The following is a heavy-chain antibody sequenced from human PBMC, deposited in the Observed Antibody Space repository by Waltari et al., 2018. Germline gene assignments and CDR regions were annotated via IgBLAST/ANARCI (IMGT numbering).Heavy chain of an antibody. D-gene: IGHD3-10*01. V-gene: IGHV4-34*01. CDR2: INHSGST. CDR3: ASQNPLLWFGEDWYFDL. Sequence: QVQLQQWGAGLLKPSDTLSLTCAVYGGSFSGYYWSWLRQPPGKGLEWIGEINHSGSTNYNPSLKIRVTISVDTSKNQFSLKLSSVTTADTAVYYCASQNPLLWFGEDWYFDLWGRGTLVTVSS. CDR1: GGSFSGYY. J-gene: IGHJ2*01.